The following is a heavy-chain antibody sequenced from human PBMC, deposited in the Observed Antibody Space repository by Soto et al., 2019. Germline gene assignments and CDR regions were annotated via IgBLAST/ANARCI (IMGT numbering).Heavy chain of an antibody. J-gene: IGHJ4*02. CDR1: GGAVSGDY. V-gene: IGHV4-34*01. CDR3: SRGRRTAVTIDY. CDR2: INHSGST. D-gene: IGHD4-17*01. Sequence: AETLSLNRAVEGGAVSGDYWRRFRQPPGKGLEWIGEINHSGSTNYNPSLKSRVTISVDTSKNQFSLKLSSVTAADTAVYYCSRGRRTAVTIDYWGQGTLVTVS.